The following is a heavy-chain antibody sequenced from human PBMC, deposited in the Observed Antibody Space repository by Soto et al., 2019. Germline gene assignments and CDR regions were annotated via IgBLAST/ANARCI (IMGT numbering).Heavy chain of an antibody. Sequence: SVKFSCKASGGTFSSYAISWVRQAPGQGLGWMGGIIPIFGTANYAQKFQGRVTITADKSTSTAYMELSSLRSEDTAIYYCARGFTGSAGRFDPWGQGTVVTVSS. CDR3: ARGFTGSAGRFDP. CDR1: GGTFSSYA. J-gene: IGHJ5*02. CDR2: IIPIFGTA. V-gene: IGHV1-69*06. D-gene: IGHD2-8*02.